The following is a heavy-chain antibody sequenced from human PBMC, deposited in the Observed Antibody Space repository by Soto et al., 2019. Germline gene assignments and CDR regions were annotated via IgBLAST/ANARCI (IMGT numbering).Heavy chain of an antibody. CDR1: GFTFSSSA. Sequence: VHLSESGGGLVQPGGSLRLSCAASGFTFSSSAMSWVRQAPGKGLEWVATFRESGGTTHYADSVKGRITISRDASKNMLNLQMNSLRAEDTDIYYCAKDSHRGIISPNHDYWGQGTRVTVSS. J-gene: IGHJ4*02. CDR3: AKDSHRGIISPNHDY. CDR2: FRESGGTT. D-gene: IGHD6-13*01. V-gene: IGHV3-23*01.